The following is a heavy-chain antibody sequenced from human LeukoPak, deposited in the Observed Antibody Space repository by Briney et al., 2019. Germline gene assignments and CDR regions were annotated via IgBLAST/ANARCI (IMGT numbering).Heavy chain of an antibody. Sequence: GASVKVSCKASGYTFNNYGISWVRQAPGQGLEWMGWISAYNGNTKYAQKFQGRVTMTRNTSISTAYMELSSLRSEDTAVYYCLAADLDAFDIWGQGTMVTVSS. CDR2: ISAYNGNT. V-gene: IGHV1-18*01. D-gene: IGHD6-13*01. J-gene: IGHJ3*02. CDR3: LAADLDAFDI. CDR1: GYTFNNYG.